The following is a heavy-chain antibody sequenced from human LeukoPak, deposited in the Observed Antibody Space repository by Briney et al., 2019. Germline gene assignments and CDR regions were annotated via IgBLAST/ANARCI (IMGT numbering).Heavy chain of an antibody. CDR3: ARGEVSGFAGHFDY. CDR1: GGTFSSSA. V-gene: IGHV1-69*05. CDR2: ILPIFSLT. J-gene: IGHJ4*02. Sequence: GASVKVSCKASGGTFSSSAISWVRQAPGQGLEWTGGILPIFSLTNYAQKFQGRVTITTDESTSTAYMELSSLRFEDTAVYYCARGEVSGFAGHFDYWGQGTLVTVSS. D-gene: IGHD1-26*01.